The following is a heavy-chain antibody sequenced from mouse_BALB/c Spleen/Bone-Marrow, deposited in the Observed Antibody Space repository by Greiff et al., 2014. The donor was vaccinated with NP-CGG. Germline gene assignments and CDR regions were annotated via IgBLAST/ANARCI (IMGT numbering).Heavy chain of an antibody. CDR3: TLWCYAMDY. CDR1: GYTFTSYY. J-gene: IGHJ4*01. Sequence: QVQLQQPGAELVKPGASVKLSCKASGYTFTSYYMYWVKQRPGQGLEWIGEINPSNGGTDFNEKFKSKATLTVDKSSSTAYMQLSSLTSEDSAVYYCTLWCYAMDYWGQGTSVTVSS. CDR2: INPSNGGT. V-gene: IGHV1S81*02. D-gene: IGHD1-1*02.